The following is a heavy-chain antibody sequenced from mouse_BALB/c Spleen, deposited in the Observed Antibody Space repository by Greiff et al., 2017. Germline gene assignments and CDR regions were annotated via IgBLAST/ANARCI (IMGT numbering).Heavy chain of an antibody. D-gene: IGHD2-1*01. J-gene: IGHJ3*01. V-gene: IGHV2-9*02. CDR2: IWAGGST. Sequence: VKLVESGPGLVAPSQSLSITCTVSGFSLTSYGVHWVRQPPGKGLEWLGVIWAGGSTNYNSALMSRLSISKDNSKSQVFLKMNSLQTDDTAMYYCAREDYGNYLAYWGQGTLVTVSA. CDR3: AREDYGNYLAY. CDR1: GFSLTSYG.